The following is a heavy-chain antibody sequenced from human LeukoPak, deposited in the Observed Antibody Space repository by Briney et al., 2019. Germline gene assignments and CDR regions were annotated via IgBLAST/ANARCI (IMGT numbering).Heavy chain of an antibody. CDR2: ISVYNGNT. CDR3: ARDNLGFDY. J-gene: IGHJ4*02. Sequence: ASVKVSCKASGYTFTHFGINWVRQAPGQGLEWMGWISVYNGNTNYAQKVQGRITMTTDRSTSTAYMELRSLRPDDTAVYYCARDNLGFDYWGQGTLVTVS. CDR1: GYTFTHFG. D-gene: IGHD7-27*01. V-gene: IGHV1-18*01.